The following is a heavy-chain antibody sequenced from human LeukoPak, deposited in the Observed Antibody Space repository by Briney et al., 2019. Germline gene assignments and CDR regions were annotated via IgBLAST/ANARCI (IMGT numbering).Heavy chain of an antibody. CDR2: INPSGGST. J-gene: IGHJ4*02. D-gene: IGHD1-1*01. CDR1: GYTFSSYY. CDR3: ARHSLPGTTPFVY. V-gene: IGHV1-46*01. Sequence: ASVKVSCKASGYTFSSYYMHWVRQAPEQGLEWMGVINPSGGSTSYAQRFQGRVTMTRDTSTSTFYMELSSLRSEDTAVYYCARHSLPGTTPFVYWGQGTLVTVSS.